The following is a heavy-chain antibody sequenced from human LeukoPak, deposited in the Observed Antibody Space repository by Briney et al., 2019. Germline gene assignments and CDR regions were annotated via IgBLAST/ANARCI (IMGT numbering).Heavy chain of an antibody. CDR3: AREGGYCNSGYCYISLDY. V-gene: IGHV4-59*01. D-gene: IGHD2-2*02. CDR2: IYYSGST. J-gene: IGHJ4*02. CDR1: GGSISSYY. Sequence: KPSETLSLTWTVSGGSISSYYWSWIRQPPGKGREWIGYIYYSGSTNYNPSLKSRVTISVDPSKNQFSLKLSSVTAEDTAVYYCAREGGYCNSGYCYISLDYWGQGALLTVSS.